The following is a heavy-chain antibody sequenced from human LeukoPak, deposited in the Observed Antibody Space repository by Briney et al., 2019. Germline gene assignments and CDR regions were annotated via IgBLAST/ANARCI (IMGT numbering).Heavy chain of an antibody. CDR1: GFTFSSYA. D-gene: IGHD6-19*01. J-gene: IGHJ3*02. Sequence: GSLRLSCAASGFTFSSYAMSWVRQAPGKGLEWVSAISGSGGSTYYADSVKGRFTISRDNSKNTLYLQMNSLRAEDTAVYYCARAYSSGWYGDAFDIWGQGTMVTVSS. CDR2: ISGSGGST. V-gene: IGHV3-23*01. CDR3: ARAYSSGWYGDAFDI.